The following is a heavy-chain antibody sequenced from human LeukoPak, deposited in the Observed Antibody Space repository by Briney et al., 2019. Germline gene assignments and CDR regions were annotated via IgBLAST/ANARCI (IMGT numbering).Heavy chain of an antibody. CDR1: GGSISSYY. V-gene: IGHV4-59*01. CDR2: PSKGGNT. CDR3: ARARYVNSFYAFDI. Sequence: SETLSLTCTVAGGSISSYYCSWVRLPPGDGLEWICYPSKGGNTNYSPSLKSRVTIFGDRSKNQFFLKLSRVTAADTVVYYCARARYVNSFYAFDIWGEGTLVTISS. D-gene: IGHD3-9*01. J-gene: IGHJ3*02.